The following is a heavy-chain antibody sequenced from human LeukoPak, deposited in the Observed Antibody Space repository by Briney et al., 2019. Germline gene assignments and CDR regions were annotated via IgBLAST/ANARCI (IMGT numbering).Heavy chain of an antibody. Sequence: SETLSLTCAVYGGSFSGYYWSWLRQPPGKGLEWIGEINHSGSTNYNPSLKSRVTISVDTSKNQFSLKLSSVTAADTAVYYCARGYCSSTSCSTPYYYYYYMDVWGKGTTVTVSS. CDR1: GGSFSGYY. J-gene: IGHJ6*03. CDR3: ARGYCSSTSCSTPYYYYYYMDV. D-gene: IGHD2-2*01. V-gene: IGHV4-34*01. CDR2: INHSGST.